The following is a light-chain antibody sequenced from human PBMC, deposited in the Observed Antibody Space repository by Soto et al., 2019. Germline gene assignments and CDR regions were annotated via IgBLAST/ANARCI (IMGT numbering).Light chain of an antibody. J-gene: IGLJ1*01. Sequence: SVLTQPPSVSGAPGHRVTISCTGSSSNIGAGYDVHWYQQLPGTAPKLLIYGNSNRPSGVPDRFSGSKSGTSASLAITGLQAEDEADYYCQSYDSSLNALYVFGTGTKVPV. CDR3: QSYDSSLNALYV. CDR2: GNS. V-gene: IGLV1-40*01. CDR1: SSNIGAGYD.